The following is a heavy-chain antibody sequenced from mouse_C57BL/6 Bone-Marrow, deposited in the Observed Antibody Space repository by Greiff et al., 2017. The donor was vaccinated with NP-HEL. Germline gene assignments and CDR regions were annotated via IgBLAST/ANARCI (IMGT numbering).Heavy chain of an antibody. J-gene: IGHJ3*01. CDR3: ARKADYGRSYDFAY. CDR2: IDPSDSYT. CDR1: GYTFTTYW. Sequence: QVQLQQPGAELVKPGASVKLSCKASGYTFTTYWMQWVKQRPGQGLEWIGEIDPSDSYTNYNQKFKGKATLTVDTSSSTANMQLSSLTSEDSAVYYGARKADYGRSYDFAYWGQGTLFTVSA. D-gene: IGHD1-1*01. V-gene: IGHV1-50*01.